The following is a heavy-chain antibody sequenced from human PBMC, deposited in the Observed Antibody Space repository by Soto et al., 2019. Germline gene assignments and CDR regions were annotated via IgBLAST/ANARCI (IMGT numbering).Heavy chain of an antibody. CDR2: SSSYGGST. D-gene: IGHD3-22*01. CDR3: ARDPDSSGYYYFDY. CDR1: GFTFSSYA. J-gene: IGHJ4*02. V-gene: IGHV3-64*01. Sequence: EVQLVESGGGLVQPGGSLRLSCAASGFTFSSYAMHWVRQAPGKGLEYVSASSSYGGSTYYANSVKGRFTRSRDNSKSTLYLQMGSLRAEDMAVYYCARDPDSSGYYYFDYWGQGTLVIVSS.